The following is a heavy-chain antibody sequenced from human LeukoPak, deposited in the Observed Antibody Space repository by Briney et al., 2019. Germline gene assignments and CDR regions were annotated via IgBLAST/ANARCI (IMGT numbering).Heavy chain of an antibody. Sequence: SGTLSLTCAVYGGSFSGYYWSWIRQPPGKGLEWIGEINHSGSTNYNPSLKSRVTISVDTSKNQFSLKLSSVTAADTAVYYCGAAAGPPRSYYYYYGMDVWGQGTTVTVSS. CDR3: GAAAGPPRSYYYYYGMDV. J-gene: IGHJ6*02. V-gene: IGHV4-34*01. D-gene: IGHD6-13*01. CDR2: INHSGST. CDR1: GGSFSGYY.